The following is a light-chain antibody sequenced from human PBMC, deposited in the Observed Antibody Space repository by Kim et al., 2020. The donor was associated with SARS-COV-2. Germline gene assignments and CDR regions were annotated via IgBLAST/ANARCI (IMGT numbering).Light chain of an antibody. J-gene: IGKJ1*01. V-gene: IGKV1-8*01. Sequence: ATRITQSPSSLSASTGDRVTITCRASQGISSYLAWYQQKPGKAPKLLIYAASTLQSGVPSRFSGSGSGTDFTLTISCLQSEDFATYYCQQYYSYPRTFGQGTKVDIK. CDR3: QQYYSYPRT. CDR1: QGISSY. CDR2: AAS.